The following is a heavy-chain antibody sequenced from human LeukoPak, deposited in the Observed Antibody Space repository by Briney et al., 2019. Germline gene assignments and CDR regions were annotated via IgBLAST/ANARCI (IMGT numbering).Heavy chain of an antibody. D-gene: IGHD4-17*01. CDR2: IGAYNGNT. Sequence: GASVKVSCKASGYSFTSYGISWVRQAPGQGLEWMGWIGAYNGNTNYAQKLQGRVTMTTDTSTNTAYTELRSLRPDDTAVYYCARVERDGDYEDYYGMDVWGQGTTVTVSS. CDR1: GYSFTSYG. CDR3: ARVERDGDYEDYYGMDV. J-gene: IGHJ6*02. V-gene: IGHV1-18*01.